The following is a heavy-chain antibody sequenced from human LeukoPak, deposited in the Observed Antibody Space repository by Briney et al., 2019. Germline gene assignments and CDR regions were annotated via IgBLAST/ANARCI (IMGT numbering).Heavy chain of an antibody. J-gene: IGHJ4*02. CDR2: INPNSGDT. V-gene: IGHV1-2*06. D-gene: IGHD2-15*01. CDR3: ARAGYCSGGSCYSFDC. CDR1: GYTLTGQY. Sequence: ASVKVSCKGSGYTLTGQYMHWVRQAPGQGLEWMGRINPNSGDTNYAQKFQGRVTMTRDTSISTAYMELSSLRSDDTAVYYCARAGYCSGGSCYSFDCWGQGTLVTVS.